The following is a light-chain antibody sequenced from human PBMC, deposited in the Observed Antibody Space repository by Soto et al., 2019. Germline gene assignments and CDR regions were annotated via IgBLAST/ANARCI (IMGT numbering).Light chain of an antibody. V-gene: IGKV3-15*01. Sequence: EIVLTQSPATLSLSPGERATLSCRASQTVRNNNLAWYQQKPGQAPRVLIYGASTWATGIPTRFSGSGSGTEFTLTISSLQSEDCAVYYCQQYSDWPLTFGGGTKVEI. CDR3: QQYSDWPLT. CDR2: GAS. J-gene: IGKJ4*01. CDR1: QTVRNNN.